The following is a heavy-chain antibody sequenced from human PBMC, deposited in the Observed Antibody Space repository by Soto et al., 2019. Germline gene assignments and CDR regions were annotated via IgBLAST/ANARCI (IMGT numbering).Heavy chain of an antibody. V-gene: IGHV5-51*01. Sequence: PGESLKIPCKGSGYSFTSYWIGWVRQMPGKGLEWMGIIYPGDSDTRYSPSFQGQVTISADKSISTAYLQWSSLKASDTAMYYCASGYCSGGSCYKLDYWGQGTLVTVSS. D-gene: IGHD2-15*01. CDR2: IYPGDSDT. CDR3: ASGYCSGGSCYKLDY. J-gene: IGHJ4*02. CDR1: GYSFTSYW.